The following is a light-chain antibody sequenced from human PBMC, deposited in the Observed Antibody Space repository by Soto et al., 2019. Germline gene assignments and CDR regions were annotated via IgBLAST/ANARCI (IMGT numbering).Light chain of an antibody. CDR1: QSVSSNF. J-gene: IGKJ1*01. Sequence: EIVLTQSPGTLSLSPGERATLSCRASQSVSSNFLAWYQQKPGQAPRLLIYGASSRATGIPDRFSGSGSGTDFNLTISRLEPEDFAVYYCQQYDSSPVTFGQGTKVEIK. CDR2: GAS. CDR3: QQYDSSPVT. V-gene: IGKV3-20*01.